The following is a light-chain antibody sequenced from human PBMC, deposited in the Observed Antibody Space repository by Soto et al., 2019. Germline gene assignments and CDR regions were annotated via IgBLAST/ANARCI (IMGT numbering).Light chain of an antibody. CDR2: KGT. V-gene: IGLV2-23*01. J-gene: IGLJ1*01. Sequence: QSALALPASVSGSPGQSITISCTGTSSDVGAYNSVSWYQQHPHRAPQVIIYKGTQRPSGVSNRFSGSTSGNAASLTISALQADDEADYFCCTSATESTYVLGTGTKVTVL. CDR1: SSDVGAYNS. CDR3: CTSATESTYV.